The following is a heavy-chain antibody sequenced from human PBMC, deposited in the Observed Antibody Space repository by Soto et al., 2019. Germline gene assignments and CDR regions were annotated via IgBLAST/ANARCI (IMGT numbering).Heavy chain of an antibody. J-gene: IGHJ6*03. D-gene: IGHD6-13*01. CDR3: ARAGPLDSSHSAYYYYYMDV. V-gene: IGHV3-21*01. CDR1: GFTFSSYS. Sequence: GGSLRLSCAASGFTFSSYSMNWVRQAPGKGLEWVSSISSSSYIYYADSVKGRFTISRDNAKNSLYLQMNSLRAEDTAVYYCARAGPLDSSHSAYYYYYMDVWGKGTTVTVSS. CDR2: ISSSSYI.